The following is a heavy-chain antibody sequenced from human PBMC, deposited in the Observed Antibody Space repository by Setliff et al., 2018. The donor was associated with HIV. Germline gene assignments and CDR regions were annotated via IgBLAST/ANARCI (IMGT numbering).Heavy chain of an antibody. D-gene: IGHD5-12*01. V-gene: IGHV4-39*01. Sequence: PSETLSLTCTVSGGSIIINDYYWGWIRQSPGKGLEWIGSIVYSGTTYYNVSLESRVTISVDTSKNQFSLKLSSVAAADTAVYYCVRSGYSGHFDVWGQGTMVTVSS. CDR1: GGSIIINDYY. CDR2: IVYSGTT. CDR3: VRSGYSGHFDV. J-gene: IGHJ3*01.